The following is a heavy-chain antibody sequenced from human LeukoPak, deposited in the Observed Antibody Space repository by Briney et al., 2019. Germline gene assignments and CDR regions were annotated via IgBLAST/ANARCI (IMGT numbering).Heavy chain of an antibody. CDR2: INPSGGST. V-gene: IGHV1-46*01. D-gene: IGHD5-24*01. CDR3: ARDFGSKSGDGYNPYFDY. J-gene: IGHJ4*02. Sequence: ASVKVSCKASGYTFTSYYMHWVRQAPGQGLEWMGIINPSGGSTSYAQKFQGRVTMTRDMSTSTVYMELSSLRSEDTAVYYCARDFGSKSGDGYNPYFDYWGQGTLVTVSS. CDR1: GYTFTSYY.